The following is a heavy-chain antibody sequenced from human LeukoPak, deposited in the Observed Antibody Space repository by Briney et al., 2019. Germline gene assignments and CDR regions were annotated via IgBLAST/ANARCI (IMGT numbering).Heavy chain of an antibody. D-gene: IGHD3-10*01. Sequence: GGSLRLSCAASGFTFSVYSMNWVRQAPGKGLEWVSYISSTSGDIYYADSVKGRFTISRDNAKNTLYLQMNSLRAEDTAVYYCARDPNYYGSGSYYNPVPYFDYWGQGTLVTVSS. CDR1: GFTFSVYS. CDR3: ARDPNYYGSGSYYNPVPYFDY. V-gene: IGHV3-21*05. CDR2: ISSTSGDI. J-gene: IGHJ4*02.